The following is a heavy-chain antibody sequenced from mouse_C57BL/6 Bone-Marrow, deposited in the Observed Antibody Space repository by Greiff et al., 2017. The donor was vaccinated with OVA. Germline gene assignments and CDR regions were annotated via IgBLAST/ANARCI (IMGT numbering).Heavy chain of an antibody. Sequence: EVKLMESGPGLVKPSQSLSLTCSVTGYSITSGYYWNWIRQFPGNKLEWMGYISYDGSNNYNPSLKNRISITRDTSKNQFFLKLNSVTTEDTATYYCAREVITTVVAGAMDYWGQGTSVTVSS. V-gene: IGHV3-6*01. J-gene: IGHJ4*01. D-gene: IGHD1-1*01. CDR3: AREVITTVVAGAMDY. CDR1: GYSITSGYY. CDR2: ISYDGSN.